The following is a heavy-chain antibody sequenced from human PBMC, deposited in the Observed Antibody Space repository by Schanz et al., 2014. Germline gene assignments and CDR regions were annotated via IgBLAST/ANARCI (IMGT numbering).Heavy chain of an antibody. D-gene: IGHD3-10*01. CDR3: AKGRFGELSAFDI. Sequence: EVQLVESGGGLVQPGGSLRLSCAASGFTFSTYAMAWVRQAPGKGLEWVSAISGSGGSTYYADSVKGRFTISRDNSKNTLYLQMNSLRAEDTAVYYCAKGRFGELSAFDIWGQGTMVTVSS. CDR1: GFTFSTYA. CDR2: ISGSGGST. V-gene: IGHV3-23*04. J-gene: IGHJ3*02.